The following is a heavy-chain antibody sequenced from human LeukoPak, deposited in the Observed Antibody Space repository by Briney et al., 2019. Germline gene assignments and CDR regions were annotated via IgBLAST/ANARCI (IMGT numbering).Heavy chain of an antibody. CDR2: IYTGGST. D-gene: IGHD6-13*01. Sequence: QAGGSRRLSCAAAGFTVDSNYMSWVRQAPGKGLEWVSLIYTGGSTYYADSVRGRFTISRDNSKNTLYLQMKSLRPEDTAVYYCARGFGKAAANVFGGYTMDVWGQGTTVTVSS. J-gene: IGHJ6*02. CDR3: ARGFGKAAANVFGGYTMDV. CDR1: GFTVDSNY. V-gene: IGHV3-66*02.